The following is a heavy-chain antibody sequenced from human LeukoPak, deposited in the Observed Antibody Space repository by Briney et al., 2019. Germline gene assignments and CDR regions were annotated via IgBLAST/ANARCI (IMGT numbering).Heavy chain of an antibody. CDR1: GFTFSSYT. V-gene: IGHV3-21*01. CDR2: FSRSGPYI. CDR3: ARDLDGDYGWHFDL. J-gene: IGHJ2*01. Sequence: GGSLRLSCAASGFTFSSYTMNWVRQAPGKGLEWVSSFSRSGPYIYYADSVKGRFTISRDNAKNSLSLQMNSLRAEDTAVYYCARDLDGDYGWHFDLWGRGTLVTVSS. D-gene: IGHD4-17*01.